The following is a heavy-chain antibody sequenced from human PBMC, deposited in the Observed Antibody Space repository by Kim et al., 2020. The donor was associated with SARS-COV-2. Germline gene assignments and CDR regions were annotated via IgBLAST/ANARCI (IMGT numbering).Heavy chain of an antibody. J-gene: IGHJ4*01. CDR1: GFTFKNYA. V-gene: IGHV3-23*01. Sequence: GGSLRLSCAASGFTFKNYAISWVRQAPGKGLEWVSAVSDSGGSTYFTDSVKGRFTISRDNSKNTLYLQLNSLSVEDTAVYYCAREIPPTWNDCRTLGYWG. CDR2: VSDSGGST. D-gene: IGHD1-1*01. CDR3: AREIPPTWNDCRTLGY.